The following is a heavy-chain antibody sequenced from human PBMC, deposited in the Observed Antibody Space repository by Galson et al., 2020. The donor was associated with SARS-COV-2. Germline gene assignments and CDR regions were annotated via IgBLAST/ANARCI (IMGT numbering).Heavy chain of an antibody. Sequence: SETLSLTCTVSGGSISSYYLSWIRQPPGKGREWIGHIYSIGSTSYNPSLMSRVTISLDTSKNQFSLKLSSVTAADTAVYYCARSSPPYDSSGYYLNWGQGTLVTVSS. CDR3: ARSSPPYDSSGYYLN. CDR1: GGSISSYY. CDR2: IYSIGST. D-gene: IGHD3-22*01. V-gene: IGHV4-59*01. J-gene: IGHJ4*02.